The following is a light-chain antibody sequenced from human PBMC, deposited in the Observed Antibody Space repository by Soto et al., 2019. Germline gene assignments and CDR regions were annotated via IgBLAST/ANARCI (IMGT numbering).Light chain of an antibody. V-gene: IGKV1-33*01. CDR2: DAS. CDR1: QDITNF. J-gene: IGKJ5*01. Sequence: DVQMTQSPSSLSASVGDRVTITFQASQDITNFLNWYQQKPGKAPKPLIYDASTLKTGVPSRFSGSGSGSEFNFTITGLQPDDFATYFCQQYNTYATFGQGTRLEIK. CDR3: QQYNTYAT.